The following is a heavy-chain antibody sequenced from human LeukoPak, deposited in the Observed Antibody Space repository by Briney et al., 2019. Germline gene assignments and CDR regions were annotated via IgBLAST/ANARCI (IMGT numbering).Heavy chain of an antibody. D-gene: IGHD2-2*01. V-gene: IGHV3-11*01. CDR1: GFTFSDYY. CDR2: ISSSGSTI. J-gene: IGHJ6*02. Sequence: GGSLRLSCAASGFTFSDYYMSWIRQAPGKGLEWVSYISSSGSTIYYADSVKGRFTISRDNAKNSLYLQMNSLRAEDTAVYYCAAPDICSSTSCRDYYYYYGMDVWGQGTTVTVSS. CDR3: AAPDICSSTSCRDYYYYYGMDV.